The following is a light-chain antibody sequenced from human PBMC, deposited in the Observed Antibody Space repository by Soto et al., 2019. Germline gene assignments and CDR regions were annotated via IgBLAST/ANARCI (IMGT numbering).Light chain of an antibody. CDR2: DVS. J-gene: IGLJ2*01. Sequence: QSALTQPRSVSGSPGQSVTISCTGTSSDVGGYNYVSWYQQHPGKAPKLMIYDVSKRPSGVPDRFSGSKSGNTASLTISGLQAEDEADYYCCSYAGSYTPVFGGGTKLTAL. CDR1: SSDVGGYNY. V-gene: IGLV2-11*01. CDR3: CSYAGSYTPV.